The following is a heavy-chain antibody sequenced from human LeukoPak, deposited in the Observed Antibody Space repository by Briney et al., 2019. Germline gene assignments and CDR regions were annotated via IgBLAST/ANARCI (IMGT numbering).Heavy chain of an antibody. Sequence: PSETLSLTCAVYGGSFSGYYWSWIRQPPGKGLEWIGEINHSGSTNYNPSLKSRVTISVDTSKNQFSLKLSSVTAADTAVYYCARQGPTLYYDILTGYYHIGALDYWGQGTLVTVSP. V-gene: IGHV4-34*01. D-gene: IGHD3-9*01. J-gene: IGHJ4*02. CDR3: ARQGPTLYYDILTGYYHIGALDY. CDR1: GGSFSGYY. CDR2: INHSGST.